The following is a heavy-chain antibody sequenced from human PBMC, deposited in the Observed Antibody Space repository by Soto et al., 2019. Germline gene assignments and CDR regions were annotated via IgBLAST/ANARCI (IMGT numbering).Heavy chain of an antibody. Sequence: EVPLLESGGGLVQPGGSLRLSCAASGFTFSSYALSWVRQAAGKGMAWVSAISGNGSSTYSADSVNGRFTISRHNSKNTLYPLMNSLRAEDTAVYYCAKDSGWYTLWCQGTLLIVSS. J-gene: IGHJ4*02. D-gene: IGHD6-19*01. V-gene: IGHV3-23*01. CDR2: ISGNGSST. CDR1: GFTFSSYA. CDR3: AKDSGWYTL.